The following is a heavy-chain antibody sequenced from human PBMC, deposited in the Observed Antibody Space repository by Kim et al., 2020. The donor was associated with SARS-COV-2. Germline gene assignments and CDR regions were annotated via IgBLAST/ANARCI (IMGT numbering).Heavy chain of an antibody. CDR3: AKDGYCSGGSCPNYYYYYGMDV. J-gene: IGHJ6*02. Sequence: GGSLRLSCAASGFTFSSYGMHWVRQAPGKGLEWVAVISYDGSNKYYADSVKGRFTISRDNSKNTLYLQMNSLRAEDTAVYYCAKDGYCSGGSCPNYYYYYGMDVWGQGTTVTVSS. V-gene: IGHV3-30*18. CDR1: GFTFSSYG. D-gene: IGHD2-15*01. CDR2: ISYDGSNK.